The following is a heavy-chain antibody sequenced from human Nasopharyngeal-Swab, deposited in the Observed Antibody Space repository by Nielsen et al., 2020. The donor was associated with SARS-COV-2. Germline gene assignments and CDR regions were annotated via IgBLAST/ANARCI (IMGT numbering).Heavy chain of an antibody. CDR1: GYSFRSYG. CDR3: ARGGVFGVVTTAHYYGMDV. D-gene: IGHD3-3*01. J-gene: IGHJ6*01. CDR2: VSPNTGNS. Sequence: ASVKVSCKASGYSFRSYGINWVRQATGQGLEWMGWVSPNTGNSGYAQRFQGRITLTTDTYISTVYMELSSLTSEDTAVYYCARGGVFGVVTTAHYYGMDVWGQGTTVTVSS. V-gene: IGHV1-8*01.